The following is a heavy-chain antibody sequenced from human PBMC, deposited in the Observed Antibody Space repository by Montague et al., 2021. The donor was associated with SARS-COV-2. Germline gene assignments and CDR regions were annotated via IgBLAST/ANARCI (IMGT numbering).Heavy chain of an antibody. D-gene: IGHD3-9*01. J-gene: IGHJ4*02. CDR1: GFSLSTSGMC. CDR2: XDWDDDK. V-gene: IGHV2-70*01. Sequence: PALVTPTQTLTLTCTFSGFSLSTSGMCVSWIRQPPGKALEWLALXDWDDDKYYSTSLKTRLTTSKDTSKNQVVLTMTNMDPVDTATYYCARIRDYDILTGSYSGFDYWGQGTLVTVSS. CDR3: ARIRDYDILTGSYSGFDY.